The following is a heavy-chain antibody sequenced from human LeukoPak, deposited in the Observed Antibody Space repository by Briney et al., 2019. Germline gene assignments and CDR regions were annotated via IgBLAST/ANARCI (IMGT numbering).Heavy chain of an antibody. CDR1: GGPISSYY. V-gene: IGHV4-59*01. Sequence: SETLSLTCTVSGGPISSYYWSWIRQPPGKGLEWIGYIYYSGSTNYNPSLKSRVTISVDTSKNQFSLKLSSVTAADTAVYYCAGSDYWGQGTLVTVSS. J-gene: IGHJ4*02. CDR2: IYYSGST. CDR3: AGSDY.